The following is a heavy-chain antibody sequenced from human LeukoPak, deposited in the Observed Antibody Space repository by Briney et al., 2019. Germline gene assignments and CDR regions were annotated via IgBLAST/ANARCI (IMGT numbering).Heavy chain of an antibody. D-gene: IGHD4-11*01. CDR2: INPNSGGT. CDR3: ARGAYSRSWFDP. J-gene: IGHJ5*02. Sequence: ASVKVSCRASGYTFTGYYMHWVRQAPGQGLEWMGWINPNSGGTNYAQKFQGRVTMTRDTSISTAYMELSRLRSDDTAVYYCARGAYSRSWFDPWGQGTLVTVSS. CDR1: GYTFTGYY. V-gene: IGHV1-2*02.